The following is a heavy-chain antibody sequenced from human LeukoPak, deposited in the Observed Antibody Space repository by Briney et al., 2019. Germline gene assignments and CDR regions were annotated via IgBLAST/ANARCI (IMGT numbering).Heavy chain of an antibody. D-gene: IGHD6-13*01. CDR1: GYSFTSYW. Sequence: GEALQISCKGSGYSFTSYWIGWVRQMPGTGLEWMGIIYPGDSDTRYNPSFQGQVTISADKSISTAYLQWSSLKASDTAMYYCARHDSSWLIDYWGQGTLVTVSS. J-gene: IGHJ4*02. CDR2: IYPGDSDT. V-gene: IGHV5-51*01. CDR3: ARHDSSWLIDY.